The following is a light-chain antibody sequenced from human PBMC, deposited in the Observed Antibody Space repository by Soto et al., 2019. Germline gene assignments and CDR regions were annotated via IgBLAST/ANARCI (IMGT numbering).Light chain of an antibody. CDR2: GAS. CDR3: QQYNKWLLT. J-gene: IGKJ1*01. V-gene: IGKV3-15*01. Sequence: EIGMAQSPATLSVSPGERATLSCRASQSVSIDLAWYQQTPGQAPRLLIYGASTRAPGIPVMFSGSASGTEFSPTISSLHSEHFTVYYCQQYNKWLLTFGQGTKVAIK. CDR1: QSVSID.